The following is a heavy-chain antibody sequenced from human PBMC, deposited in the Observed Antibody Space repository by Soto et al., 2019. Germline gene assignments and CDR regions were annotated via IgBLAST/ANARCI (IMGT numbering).Heavy chain of an antibody. Sequence: QVQLVESGGGVVQPGRSLRLSCAASGFTFSSYGMHWVRQAPGKGLEWVAVISYDGSNKYYADSVKGRFTISRDNSKNTLYLQMNSLRAEDTAVYYCVARYTGSFVQFDYWGQGTLVTVSS. CDR2: ISYDGSNK. CDR3: VARYTGSFVQFDY. D-gene: IGHD1-26*01. V-gene: IGHV3-30*03. CDR1: GFTFSSYG. J-gene: IGHJ4*02.